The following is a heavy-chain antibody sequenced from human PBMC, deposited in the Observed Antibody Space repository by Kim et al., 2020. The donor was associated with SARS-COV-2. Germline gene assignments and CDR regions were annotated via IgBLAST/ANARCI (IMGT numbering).Heavy chain of an antibody. CDR3: AGYYYDSSGYYYFDY. D-gene: IGHD3-22*01. J-gene: IGHJ4*02. CDR2: INHSGST. Sequence: SETLSLTCAVYGGSFSGYYWSWIRQPPGKGLEWIGEINHSGSTNYNPSLKSRVTISVETSKNQFSLKLSSVTTADTAVYYCAGYYYDSSGYYYFDYWGQG. V-gene: IGHV4-34*01. CDR1: GGSFSGYY.